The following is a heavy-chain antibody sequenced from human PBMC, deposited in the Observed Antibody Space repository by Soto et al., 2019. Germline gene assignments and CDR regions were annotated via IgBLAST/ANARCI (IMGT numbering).Heavy chain of an antibody. Sequence: PSETLSLTCTVSGGSVSSGGYYWSWIRKHPGKGLEWIGYIYYSGSTYYNPSLKSRVTISVDTSKNQFSLKLSSVTAADTAVYYCARGLVGATSLFDYWGQGTLVTVSS. J-gene: IGHJ4*02. CDR1: GGSVSSGGYY. V-gene: IGHV4-31*03. CDR3: ARGLVGATSLFDY. D-gene: IGHD1-26*01. CDR2: IYYSGST.